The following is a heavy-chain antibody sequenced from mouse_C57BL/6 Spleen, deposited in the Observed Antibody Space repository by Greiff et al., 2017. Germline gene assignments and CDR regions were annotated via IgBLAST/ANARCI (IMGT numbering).Heavy chain of an antibody. Sequence: QVQLQQPGTELVKPGASVKLSCKASGYTFTSYWMHWVKQRPGQGLEWIGNINPSNGGTNYNEKFKSKATLTVDKSSSTAYMQVNSLTSEDFAVYYCAREDLLWSSDAMEYWGQGTSATVPS. V-gene: IGHV1-53*01. CDR1: GYTFTSYW. D-gene: IGHD2-1*01. CDR3: AREDLLWSSDAMEY. CDR2: INPSNGGT. J-gene: IGHJ4*01.